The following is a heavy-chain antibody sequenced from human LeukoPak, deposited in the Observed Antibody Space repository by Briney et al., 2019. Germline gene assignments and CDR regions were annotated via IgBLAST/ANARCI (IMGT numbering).Heavy chain of an antibody. J-gene: IGHJ4*02. CDR2: I. D-gene: IGHD5-18*01. V-gene: IGHV3-48*04. CDR3: ARMTRYTYPAIDY. CDR1: GFTLSSYS. Sequence: GGSLRLSCAASGFTLSSYSMIWVRQGPGKGLEWVSYINADSVKGRFTISRDNAKNSLYLQMNSLRAEDTAVYYCARMTRYTYPAIDYWGQGTLVTVSS.